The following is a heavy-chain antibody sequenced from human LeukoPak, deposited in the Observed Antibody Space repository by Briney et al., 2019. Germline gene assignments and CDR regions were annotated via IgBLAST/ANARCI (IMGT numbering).Heavy chain of an antibody. CDR2: ISSSGSTI. CDR3: ASFKGDNDAFDI. D-gene: IGHD3-16*01. V-gene: IGHV3-11*01. CDR1: GFTFSDYY. J-gene: IGHJ3*02. Sequence: GGSLRLSCAASGFTFSDYYMSWIRQAPGKGLEWVSYISSSGSTIYYADSVKGRFTISRDNAKNSLYLQMNSLRAEDTAAYYCASFKGDNDAFDIWGQGTMVTVSS.